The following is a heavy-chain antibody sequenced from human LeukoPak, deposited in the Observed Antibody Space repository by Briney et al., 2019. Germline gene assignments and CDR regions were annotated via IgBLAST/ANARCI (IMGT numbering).Heavy chain of an antibody. CDR1: GGSFSGYY. CDR3: ARESGAMDLDY. CDR2: INHSGST. Sequence: SETLSLTCAVYGGSFSGYYWNWIRQPPGKGLEWIGEINHSGSTNYNPSLKSRVTISVDTSKNQFSLELSSVTAADTAVYYCARESGAMDLDYWGQGTLVTVSS. V-gene: IGHV4-34*01. J-gene: IGHJ4*02. D-gene: IGHD5-18*01.